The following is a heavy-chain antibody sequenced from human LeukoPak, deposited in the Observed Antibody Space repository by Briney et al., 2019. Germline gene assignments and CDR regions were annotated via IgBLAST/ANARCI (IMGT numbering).Heavy chain of an antibody. CDR2: ISSSGSTI. CDR1: GFTFSSYA. D-gene: IGHD3-10*01. V-gene: IGHV3-48*03. CDR3: ARDLITMVRGANYYYYGMDV. J-gene: IGHJ6*02. Sequence: GASLRLSCAASGFTFSSYAMSWVRQAPGKGLEWVSYISSSGSTIYYADSVKGRFTISRDNAKNSLYLQMNSLRAEDTAVYYCARDLITMVRGANYYYYGMDVWGQGTTVTVSS.